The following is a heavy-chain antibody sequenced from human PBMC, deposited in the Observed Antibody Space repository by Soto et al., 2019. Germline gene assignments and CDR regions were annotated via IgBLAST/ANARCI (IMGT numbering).Heavy chain of an antibody. D-gene: IGHD3-10*02. CDR3: ARGRLRSDLDFDY. CDR2: IYYSGST. J-gene: IGHJ4*02. CDR1: GGSLSRGGYL. V-gene: IGHV4-61*08. Sequence: SEDLSLPWTVSGGSLSRGGYLLSWIRQPPGKGLEWIGYIYYSGSTNYNPSLKSRVTISVDTSKNQFSLKLSSVTAADTAVYYCARGRLRSDLDFDYWGQGTLVTAPQ.